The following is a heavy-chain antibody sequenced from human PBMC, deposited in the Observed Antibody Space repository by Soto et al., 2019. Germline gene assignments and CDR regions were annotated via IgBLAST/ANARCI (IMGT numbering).Heavy chain of an antibody. J-gene: IGHJ3*02. CDR1: GESISSCGYS. CDR2: IYHSGTT. CDR3: ASSVDSGGWHDAFNI. V-gene: IGHV4-30-2*01. D-gene: IGHD2-15*01. Sequence: SETLSLTCSVSGESISSCGYSWSWIRQPPGGGLEWLGYIYHSGTTYSNPSLQSRLTMSVDRSKNEFSLNLNSVTAADTALYYCASSVDSGGWHDAFNIWGRGTLGTVSS.